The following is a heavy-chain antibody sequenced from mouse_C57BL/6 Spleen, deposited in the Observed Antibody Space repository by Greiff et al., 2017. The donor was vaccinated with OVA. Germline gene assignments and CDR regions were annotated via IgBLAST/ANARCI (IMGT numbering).Heavy chain of an antibody. J-gene: IGHJ2*01. V-gene: IGHV2-2*01. D-gene: IGHD1-1*01. CDR2: IWSGGST. CDR3: ARNRNYGSSFDD. Sequence: QVQLQQSGPGLVQPSQSLSLTCTVSGFSLTSYGVHWVRQSPGKGLEWLGVIWSGGSTDYNAAFISRLSISKDNSKSQVFFKMNSLQADDTAIYYCARNRNYGSSFDDWGKGTTLTVSS. CDR1: GFSLTSYG.